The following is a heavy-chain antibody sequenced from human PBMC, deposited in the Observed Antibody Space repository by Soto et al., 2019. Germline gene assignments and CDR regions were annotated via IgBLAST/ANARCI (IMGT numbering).Heavy chain of an antibody. D-gene: IGHD3-10*01. CDR2: IYYSGST. Sequence: TLSLTCTVSGGSISSYHWNWIRQPPGKGLEWIGDIYYSGSTNYSPSLKSRVTMSVDTSKNQFSLKLRSVTAADSAVYYCARLSGDYYGSDVWGQGTTVTVSS. V-gene: IGHV4-59*01. J-gene: IGHJ6*02. CDR1: GGSISSYH. CDR3: ARLSGDYYGSDV.